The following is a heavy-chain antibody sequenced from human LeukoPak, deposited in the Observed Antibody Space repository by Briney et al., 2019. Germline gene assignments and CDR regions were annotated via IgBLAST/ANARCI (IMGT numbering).Heavy chain of an antibody. CDR2: ISYDGSNK. CDR3: ARDSRVATRCCYY. D-gene: IGHD5-12*01. Sequence: GRSLRLSCAASGFTLSSYAMHWVRQAPGKGLEWVAVISYDGSNKYYADSVKGRFTISRDNSKNTLYLQMNSLRAEDTAVYCCARDSRVATRCCYYWGQGTLVTVSS. CDR1: GFTLSSYA. J-gene: IGHJ4*02. V-gene: IGHV3-30*04.